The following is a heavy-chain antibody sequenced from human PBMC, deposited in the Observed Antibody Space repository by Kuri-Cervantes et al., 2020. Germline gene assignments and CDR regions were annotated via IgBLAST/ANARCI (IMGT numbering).Heavy chain of an antibody. CDR3: SRGGLTPHY. V-gene: IGHV3-49*04. D-gene: IGHD1-14*01. CDR1: GFTFSSYA. J-gene: IGHJ4*02. CDR2: IRSKTYGGTT. Sequence: GGSLRLSCAASGFTFSSYAMHWVRQAPGKGLEWVGFIRSKTYGGTTEYAAAVKGRLTISRDDSKSIAYLQMNSLKTEDTAMYYCSRGGLTPHYWGQGTLVTVSS.